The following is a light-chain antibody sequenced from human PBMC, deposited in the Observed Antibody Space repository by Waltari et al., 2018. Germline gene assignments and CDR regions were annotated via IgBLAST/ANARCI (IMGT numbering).Light chain of an antibody. Sequence: QPALPQPASVSGSHAQSITISCSGTRSDVGAYHFVSRYQQHPAQAPKFLIYEVTNLPSGVAVRFSSPDPGNTASLTISGLQPRNGAAYYFTSYTSITPVVFGAGTKLTAL. CDR1: RSDVGAYHF. V-gene: IGLV2-14*01. CDR2: EVT. CDR3: TSYTSITPVV. J-gene: IGLJ2*01.